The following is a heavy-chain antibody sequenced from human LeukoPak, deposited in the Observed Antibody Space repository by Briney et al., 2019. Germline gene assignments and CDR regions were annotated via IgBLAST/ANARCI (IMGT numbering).Heavy chain of an antibody. Sequence: VASVKVSCKASGYTFTSYYMHWVRQAPGQGLEWMGIINPSGGGTSYAQKFQGRVTMTRDMSTSTVYMELSSLRSEDTAVYYCARDPLYDSSGYYYGLDPWGQGTLVTVSS. CDR3: ARDPLYDSSGYYYGLDP. V-gene: IGHV1-46*01. J-gene: IGHJ5*02. CDR1: GYTFTSYY. CDR2: INPSGGGT. D-gene: IGHD3-22*01.